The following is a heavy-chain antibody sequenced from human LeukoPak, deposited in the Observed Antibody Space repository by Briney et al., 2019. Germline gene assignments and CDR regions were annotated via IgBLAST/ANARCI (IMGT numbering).Heavy chain of an antibody. CDR3: ATGYSSGWYIH. V-gene: IGHV1-18*01. J-gene: IGHJ4*02. CDR1: GYTFTSYG. D-gene: IGHD6-19*01. Sequence: ASVKVSCKASGYTFTSYGISWVRQAPGQGLEWMGWISAYNGNTSYAQKFQGRVTMTTDTSTSTVYMELSSLRSEDTAVYYCATGYSSGWYIHWGQGTLVTVSS. CDR2: ISAYNGNT.